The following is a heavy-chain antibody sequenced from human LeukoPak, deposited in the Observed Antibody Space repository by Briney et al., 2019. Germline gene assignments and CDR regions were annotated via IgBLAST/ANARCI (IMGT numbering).Heavy chain of an antibody. V-gene: IGHV1-2*02. CDR2: INPNSGGT. J-gene: IGHJ3*02. D-gene: IGHD3-10*01. CDR3: ARDAGSGSQLADAFDI. Sequence: ASVKVSCKASGYTFTGYYMHWVRQAPGQGLEWMGWINPNSGGTNYAQKFQGRVTMTGDTSISTAYMELSRLRSDDTAVYYCARDAGSGSQLADAFDIWGQGTMVTVSS. CDR1: GYTFTGYY.